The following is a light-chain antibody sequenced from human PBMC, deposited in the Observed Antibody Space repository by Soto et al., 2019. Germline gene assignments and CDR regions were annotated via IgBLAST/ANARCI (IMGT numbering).Light chain of an antibody. CDR2: DNN. J-gene: IGLJ1*01. Sequence: QSVLTQPPSVSAAPGQKVTISCSGTTSNIGNNHVSWYQHLPGTAPQLLIYDNNKRPSGIPDRFSGSKSGTSATLGITGLQTGDEADYYCATWDGKVFGAGTKLTVL. CDR1: TSNIGNNH. CDR3: ATWDGKV. V-gene: IGLV1-51*01.